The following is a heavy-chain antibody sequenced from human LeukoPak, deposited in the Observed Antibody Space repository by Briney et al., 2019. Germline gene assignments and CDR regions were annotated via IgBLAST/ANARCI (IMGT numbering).Heavy chain of an antibody. Sequence: PGGSLRLSCAASGFTFSSYWMSWVRQAPGKGLEWVANIKQDGSEKYYVDSVKGRFTISRDNAKNSLYLQMNSLRAEDTAVYYCARGQEQWLDPFDYWGQGTLVTVSS. D-gene: IGHD6-19*01. CDR1: GFTFSSYW. J-gene: IGHJ4*02. CDR3: ARGQEQWLDPFDY. CDR2: IKQDGSEK. V-gene: IGHV3-7*01.